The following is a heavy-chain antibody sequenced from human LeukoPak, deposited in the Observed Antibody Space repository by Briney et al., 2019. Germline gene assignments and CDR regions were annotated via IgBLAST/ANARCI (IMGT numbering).Heavy chain of an antibody. CDR2: IYSGGST. J-gene: IGHJ4*02. CDR1: GFTVSSNY. D-gene: IGHD2-21*01. V-gene: IGHV3-66*02. CDR3: ARDQNCGGDCYGFDY. Sequence: PGGSLRLSCAASGFTVSSNYMSWVRQAPGKGLEWVSVIYSGGSTYYTDSVKGRFTSSRDNSKNTLYLQMNSLRAEDTAVYYCARDQNCGGDCYGFDYWGQGTLVTVSS.